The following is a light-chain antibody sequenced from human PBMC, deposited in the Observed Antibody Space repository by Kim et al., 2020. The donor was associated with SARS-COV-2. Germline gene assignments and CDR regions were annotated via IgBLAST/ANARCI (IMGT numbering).Light chain of an antibody. V-gene: IGKV4-1*01. J-gene: IGKJ4*01. Sequence: DIVMTQSPDSLAVSLGERASINCKSSQSVLYSSVNKNYLAWYQQKPGQPPKLLIYWASTRESGVPDRFSGSGSGTDFTLTISSLQAEDVAVYYCKQYYSTPKLTFGGGTKVDIK. CDR3: KQYYSTPKLT. CDR2: WAS. CDR1: QSVLYSSVNKNY.